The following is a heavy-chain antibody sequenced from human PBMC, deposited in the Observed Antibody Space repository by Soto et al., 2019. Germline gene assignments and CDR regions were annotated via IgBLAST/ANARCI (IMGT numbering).Heavy chain of an antibody. CDR2: IYSSGVT. D-gene: IGHD2-2*03. J-gene: IGHJ6*02. CDR1: GGSISSGDYH. Sequence: QVHLQESGPGLVKPSQALSLTCSVSGGSISSGDYHWSWIRQPPGKGLEWIGYIYSSGVTYYTPSFKNRVSMSVHTSENQFSLKMDSVTVADTAVYYCVRASLMDVGDGLDVWGRGTMVTVSS. V-gene: IGHV4-30-4*01. CDR3: VRASLMDVGDGLDV.